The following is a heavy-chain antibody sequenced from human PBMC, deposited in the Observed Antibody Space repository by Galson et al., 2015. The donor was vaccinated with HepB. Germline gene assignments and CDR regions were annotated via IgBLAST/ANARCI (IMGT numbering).Heavy chain of an antibody. V-gene: IGHV4-59*08. CDR3: ARHADGALVWYFDL. CDR1: GGSIRGNY. Sequence: SETLSLTCTVSGGSIRGNYWSWIRQSPGKGLEWIGCINYSGSTSYNPSLESRVTVSVDTSKNHFSLKLTSVTAADTAVFYCARHADGALVWYFDLWGRGTLVTVSS. J-gene: IGHJ2*01. D-gene: IGHD3-10*01. CDR2: INYSGST.